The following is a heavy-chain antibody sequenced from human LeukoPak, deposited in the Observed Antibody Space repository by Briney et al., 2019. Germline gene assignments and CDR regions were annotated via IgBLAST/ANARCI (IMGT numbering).Heavy chain of an antibody. CDR1: GYTFTGYY. V-gene: IGHV1-2*02. CDR3: ARGDMVRGYYYMDV. J-gene: IGHJ6*03. D-gene: IGHD3-10*01. Sequence: RASVTVSCKASGYTFTGYYMHWVRQAPGQGLEWLGWINPKSGDTNYAQKFQGRVTMTRDTSISTADMDLSTLTSDDTAVYYCARGDMVRGYYYMDVWGKGTTVTISS. CDR2: INPKSGDT.